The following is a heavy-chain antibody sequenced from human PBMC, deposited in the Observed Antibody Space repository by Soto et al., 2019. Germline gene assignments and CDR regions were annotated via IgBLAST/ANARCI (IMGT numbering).Heavy chain of an antibody. CDR1: GGSISSYY. CDR2: IYYSGST. J-gene: IGHJ6*03. CDR3: AREEYSGYDSRGAGYYYYYYMDV. D-gene: IGHD5-12*01. Sequence: SETLSLTCTVSGGSISSYYWSWIRQPPGKGLEWIGYIYYSGSTNYNPSLKSRVTISVDTSKNQFSLKLSSVTAADTAVYYCAREEYSGYDSRGAGYYYYYYMDVWGKGTTVTVSS. V-gene: IGHV4-59*01.